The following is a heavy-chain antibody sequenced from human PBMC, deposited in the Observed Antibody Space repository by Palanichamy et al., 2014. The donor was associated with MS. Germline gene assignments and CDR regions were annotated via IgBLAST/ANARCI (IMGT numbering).Heavy chain of an antibody. CDR3: ARAIRGYCSGGTCYYYYGMDV. V-gene: IGHV1-2*02. J-gene: IGHJ6*02. CDR2: INSNTGGT. CDR1: GYTFTDYY. D-gene: IGHD2-15*01. Sequence: VQLVQSGAEVRKPGASVKVSCKASGYTFTDYYMYWVRQAPGQGLEWMGWINSNTGGTAYAQRFQGRVTITRDTSISTAYMELSRLRSDDTAVYYCARAIRGYCSGGTCYYYYGMDVWGQGTTVTVSS.